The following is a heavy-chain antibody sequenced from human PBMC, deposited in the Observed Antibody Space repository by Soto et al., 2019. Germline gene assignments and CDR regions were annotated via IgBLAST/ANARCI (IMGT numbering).Heavy chain of an antibody. V-gene: IGHV4-59*01. J-gene: IGHJ5*02. CDR1: GGSISSYY. CDR2: IYYSGST. D-gene: IGHD2-15*01. Sequence: SETLSLTCTVSGGSISSYYWSWIRQPPGKGLEWIGYIYYSGSTNYNPSLKSRVTISVDTSKNQFSLKLRSVTAADTAVYYCVRSSAATIHPWFDPWGQGTLVPVSS. CDR3: VRSSAATIHPWFDP.